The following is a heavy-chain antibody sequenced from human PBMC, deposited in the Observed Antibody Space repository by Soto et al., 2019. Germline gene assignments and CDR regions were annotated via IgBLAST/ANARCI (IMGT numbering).Heavy chain of an antibody. D-gene: IGHD5-12*01. Sequence: ASVKVSCKASGYTFTSYDIYWVREATGQGLEWMGWMNPNTGNSGYAQKFQGRVTMTSDTSISTAHMELSSLRSEDTAVYYCARWIVATMGYYFDYWGQGTLVTVS. CDR1: GYTFTSYD. CDR3: ARWIVATMGYYFDY. J-gene: IGHJ4*02. CDR2: MNPNTGNS. V-gene: IGHV1-8*01.